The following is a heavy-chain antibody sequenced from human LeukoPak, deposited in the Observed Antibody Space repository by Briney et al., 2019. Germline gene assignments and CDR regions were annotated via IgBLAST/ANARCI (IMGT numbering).Heavy chain of an antibody. Sequence: ASVKVSCKASGYTFTGYYLHWVRQAPGQGLEWMGWIHPNSGGTNYAQKFQGRVTMTRDTSISTAYLDLSRLRSDDTAVYYCARVVVRDANNYKDYWGPGTLVTVSS. J-gene: IGHJ4*02. V-gene: IGHV1-2*02. CDR3: ARVVVRDANNYKDY. CDR1: GYTFTGYY. CDR2: IHPNSGGT. D-gene: IGHD5-24*01.